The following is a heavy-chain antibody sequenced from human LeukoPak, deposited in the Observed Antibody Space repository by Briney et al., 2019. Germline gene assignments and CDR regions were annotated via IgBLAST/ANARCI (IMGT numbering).Heavy chain of an antibody. CDR2: ISPNGGGT. CDR1: GYTFTGYY. CDR3: AREWGSGWYVGY. J-gene: IGHJ4*02. Sequence: ASVKVSCKASGYTFTGYYLHWVRQAPGQGLEWLAWISPNGGGTNYAQKFQGRVTVTRDTSISTAYMELSRLRSDDTAVYYCAREWGSGWYVGYWGQGTLVTVSS. V-gene: IGHV1-2*02. D-gene: IGHD6-19*01.